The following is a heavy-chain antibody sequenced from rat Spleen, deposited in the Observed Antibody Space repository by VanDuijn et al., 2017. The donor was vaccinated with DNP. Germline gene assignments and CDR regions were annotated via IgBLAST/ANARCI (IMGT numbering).Heavy chain of an antibody. V-gene: IGHV5S23*01. J-gene: IGHJ4*01. CDR2: ISSVGGGT. CDR1: GFTFSDYN. D-gene: IGHD4-3*01. Sequence: EVQLVESGGGLVQPGRSLKLSCAASGFTFSDYNMAWVRQAPKKGLEWVASISSVGGGTYYPDSVKGRFTISRDNAKNTLYLQMDSLRSEDTATYYCARLDIIRGTGVMDAWGQGASVTVSS. CDR3: ARLDIIRGTGVMDA.